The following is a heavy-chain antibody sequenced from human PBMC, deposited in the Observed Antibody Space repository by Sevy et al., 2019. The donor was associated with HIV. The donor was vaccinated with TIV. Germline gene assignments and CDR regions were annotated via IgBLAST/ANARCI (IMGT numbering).Heavy chain of an antibody. CDR3: AKESGYSIGWYPRFDP. D-gene: IGHD6-19*01. V-gene: IGHV3-30*18. Sequence: GGSLRLSCAGSGFSFSTNGMHWVRQAPGKGLDWVAVIAKNGEYKYYADSVKGQFTISNDNSKYTPFLQMNSLRTEDTALYYCAKESGYSIGWYPRFDPWGQGTLVTVSS. CDR2: IAKNGEYK. J-gene: IGHJ5*02. CDR1: GFSFSTNG.